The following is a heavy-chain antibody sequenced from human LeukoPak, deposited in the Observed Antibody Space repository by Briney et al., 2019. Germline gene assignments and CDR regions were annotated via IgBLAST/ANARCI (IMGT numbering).Heavy chain of an antibody. CDR1: GGTFSSYA. CDR3: ARTDYYGSGSYDYYGMDV. D-gene: IGHD3-10*01. V-gene: IGHV1-69*04. Sequence: SVKVSCKASGGTFSSYAISWVRQAPGQGLEWMGRIIPIFGIANYAQKFQGRVTITADKSTSTAYMELSSLRSEDTAVYYCARTDYYGSGSYDYYGMDVGGQGPTVTVSS. CDR2: IIPIFGIA. J-gene: IGHJ6*02.